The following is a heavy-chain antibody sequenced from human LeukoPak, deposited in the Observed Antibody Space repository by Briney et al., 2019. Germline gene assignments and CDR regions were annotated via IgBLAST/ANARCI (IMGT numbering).Heavy chain of an antibody. CDR2: IYYSGST. V-gene: IGHV4-59*12. CDR3: ARESTRERPGY. D-gene: IGHD5/OR15-5a*01. CDR1: GGSISSYY. J-gene: IGHJ4*02. Sequence: SETLSLTCTVSGGSISSYYWSWIRQPPGKGLEWIGYIYYSGSTNYNPSLKSRVTISVDTSKNRFSLKLSSVTAADTAVYYCARESTRERPGYWGQGTLVTVSS.